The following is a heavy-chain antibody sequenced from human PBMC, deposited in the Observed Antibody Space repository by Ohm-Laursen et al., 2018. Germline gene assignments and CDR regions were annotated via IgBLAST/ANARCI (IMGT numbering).Heavy chain of an antibody. J-gene: IGHJ4*02. CDR1: GFTFSIYG. CDR2: MWANGRDK. Sequence: SLRLSCTASGFTFSIYGIHWVRQAPGKGLEWVAVMWANGRDKYYADSVKGRFTVSRDNSKNTLYLQMNSLRAEDTAVYYCFCWYVYWGQGTLVTVSS. CDR3: FCWYVY. V-gene: IGHV3-33*01. D-gene: IGHD6-13*01.